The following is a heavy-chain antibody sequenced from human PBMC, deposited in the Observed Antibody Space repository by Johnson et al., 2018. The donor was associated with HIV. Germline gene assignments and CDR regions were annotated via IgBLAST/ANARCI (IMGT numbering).Heavy chain of an antibody. Sequence: EVQLLESGGGLVQPGRSLRLSCAASGFTFDDYAMHWVRQAPWKGLEWVSGISWNSGSIGYADSVKGRFTISRDNAKNSLYLQMNSLRAEDTALYYCAKDMAQTSYYDAFDIWGQGTMVTVSS. J-gene: IGHJ3*02. CDR3: AKDMAQTSYYDAFDI. V-gene: IGHV3-9*01. D-gene: IGHD2-2*01. CDR2: ISWNSGSI. CDR1: GFTFDDYA.